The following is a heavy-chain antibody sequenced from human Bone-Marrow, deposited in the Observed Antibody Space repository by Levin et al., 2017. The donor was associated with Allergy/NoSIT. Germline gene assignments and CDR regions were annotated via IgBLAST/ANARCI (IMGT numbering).Heavy chain of an antibody. CDR3: ARNYDFWSGFLAGFETGGLDV. D-gene: IGHD3-3*01. CDR2: IWFDGSKE. J-gene: IGHJ6*02. Sequence: GESLKISCEGSGFSFSSYAMHWVRQAPGKGLEWVAVIWFDGSKEYYAESVKGRFTMSRDNSKNTLHMQMNSLRADDTAVYFCARNYDFWSGFLAGFETGGLDVWGQGTTVTVS. CDR1: GFSFSSYA. V-gene: IGHV3-33*03.